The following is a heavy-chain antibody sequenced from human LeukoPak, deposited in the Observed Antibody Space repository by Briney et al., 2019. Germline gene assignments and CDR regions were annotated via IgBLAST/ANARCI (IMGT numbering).Heavy chain of an antibody. CDR2: INHSGST. D-gene: IGHD6-13*01. J-gene: IGHJ4*02. Sequence: SETLSLTCAVYGGSFSGYYWSWIRQPPGKGLEWIGEINHSGSTYYNPSLKSRVTISVDTSKNQFSLKLSSVTAADTAVYYCASPQKYSSSWTFDYWGQGTLVTVSS. V-gene: IGHV4-34*01. CDR3: ASPQKYSSSWTFDY. CDR1: GGSFSGYY.